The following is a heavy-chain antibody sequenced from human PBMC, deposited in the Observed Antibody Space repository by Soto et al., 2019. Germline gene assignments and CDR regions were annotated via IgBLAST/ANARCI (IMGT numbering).Heavy chain of an antibody. CDR3: TRAYGAETFDF. J-gene: IGHJ5*01. Sequence: ASVKVSCKASGYTFNNYDIHWVRQAPGHGLEWMGWMNPNSGNTGYAQNVRGRVTMTQNTAIGTAYMELSSLRSDDTATYYCTRAYGAETFDFWGQGTRVTVSS. V-gene: IGHV1-8*02. CDR2: MNPNSGNT. CDR1: GYTFNNYD. D-gene: IGHD3-10*01.